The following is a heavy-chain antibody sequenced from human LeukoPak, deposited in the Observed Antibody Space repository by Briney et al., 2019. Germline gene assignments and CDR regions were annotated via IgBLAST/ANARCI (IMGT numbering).Heavy chain of an antibody. J-gene: IGHJ4*02. Sequence: ASVKVSCKASGYTFTGYYIHWVRQAPGQGLEWMGWINPNSGGTNYAQKFQGRVTMTRDTSISTAYMELSRLRSDDTAVYYCARGWEDYSSSSGPVFDYWGQGTLVTVSS. CDR2: INPNSGGT. V-gene: IGHV1-2*02. CDR3: ARGWEDYSSSSGPVFDY. D-gene: IGHD6-6*01. CDR1: GYTFTGYY.